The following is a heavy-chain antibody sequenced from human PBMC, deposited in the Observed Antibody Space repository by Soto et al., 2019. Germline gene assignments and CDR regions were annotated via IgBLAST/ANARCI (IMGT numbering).Heavy chain of an antibody. CDR1: GYTFTRYT. CDR2: INPDNGNT. D-gene: IGHD2-15*01. V-gene: IGHV1-3*01. CDR3: ARGIATGQLDP. J-gene: IGHJ5*02. Sequence: QVQLVQSGAEVKKPGASVKISCKASGYTFTRYTMNWVRQAPGQRLEWMGWINPDNGNTKSSQKFQDRVIITRDRSACTAYMDLSSLRSEDTAVYYCARGIATGQLDPWGQGTLVTVSS.